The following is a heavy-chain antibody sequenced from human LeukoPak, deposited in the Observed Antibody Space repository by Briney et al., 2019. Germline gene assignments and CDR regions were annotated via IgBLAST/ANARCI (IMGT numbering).Heavy chain of an antibody. CDR1: GGSISSSSYY. D-gene: IGHD6-13*01. J-gene: IGHJ4*02. CDR3: ARRADGTFDY. CDR2: IYYSGST. Sequence: SETLSLTCTVSGGSISSSSYYWGWIRQPPGKGLEWIGSIYYSGSTYYNPSLKSRVSISIDTSKNQFSLNLSSVTAADTAVYYCARRADGTFDYWGQGTLVTVSS. V-gene: IGHV4-39*01.